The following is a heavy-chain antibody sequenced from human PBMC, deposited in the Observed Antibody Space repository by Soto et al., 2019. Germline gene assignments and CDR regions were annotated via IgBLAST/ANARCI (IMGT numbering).Heavy chain of an antibody. V-gene: IGHV3-11*01. CDR1: GFTFSDYY. CDR3: ARALGDCSSTSCYIGYYYYYMDV. D-gene: IGHD2-2*02. J-gene: IGHJ6*03. Sequence: GGSLRLSCAASGFTFSDYYMSWIRQAPGKGLEWVSYISSSGSTIYYADSVKGRFTISRDNAKNSLYLQMNSLRAEDTAVYYCARALGDCSSTSCYIGYYYYYMDVWGKGTTVTVSS. CDR2: ISSSGSTI.